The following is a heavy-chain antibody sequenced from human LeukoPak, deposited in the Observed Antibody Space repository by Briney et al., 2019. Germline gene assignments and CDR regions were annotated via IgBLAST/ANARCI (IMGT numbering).Heavy chain of an antibody. CDR3: ARGSEEYYYYGMDV. J-gene: IGHJ6*04. CDR2: IYYSGST. Sequence: PSETLSLTCTVSGGSISSYYWSWIRQPPGKGLEWIGYIYYSGSTNYNPSLKSRVTISVDTSKNQFSLKLSSVTAADTAVYYCARGSEEYYYYGMDVWGKGTTVTVSS. V-gene: IGHV4-59*01. CDR1: GGSISSYY.